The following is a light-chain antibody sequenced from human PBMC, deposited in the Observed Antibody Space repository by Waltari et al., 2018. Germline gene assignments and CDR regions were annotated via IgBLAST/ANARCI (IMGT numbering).Light chain of an antibody. V-gene: IGLV2-14*01. CDR3: SSYTSSSTLV. Sequence: QSALTQPASVSGSPGQSITISCTGTSSDVGGYNYASWYQQHPGKAPKLMIYEVSKRPSWVSNRFSGSKSGNTASLTISGLQAEDEADYYCSSYTSSSTLVFGGGTKLTVL. J-gene: IGLJ2*01. CDR2: EVS. CDR1: SSDVGGYNY.